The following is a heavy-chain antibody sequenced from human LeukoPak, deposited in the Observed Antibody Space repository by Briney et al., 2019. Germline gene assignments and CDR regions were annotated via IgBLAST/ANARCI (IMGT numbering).Heavy chain of an antibody. Sequence: GASVKVSFKASGYTFTSYDINWVRQATGQGLEWMGWMNPNSGNTGYAQKFQGRVTMTRNTSISTAYMELSSLRSEGTAVYYCARRRRMSSGWYGNWFDPWGQGTLVTVSS. CDR1: GYTFTSYD. CDR3: ARRRRMSSGWYGNWFDP. CDR2: MNPNSGNT. V-gene: IGHV1-8*01. J-gene: IGHJ5*02. D-gene: IGHD6-19*01.